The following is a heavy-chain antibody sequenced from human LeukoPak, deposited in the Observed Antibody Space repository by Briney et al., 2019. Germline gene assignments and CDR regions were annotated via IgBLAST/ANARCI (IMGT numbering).Heavy chain of an antibody. CDR1: GGTFSSYA. CDR2: IIPIFGTA. Sequence: GSSVKVSCKASGGTFSSYAISWVRQAPGQGLEWMGGIIPIFGTANYAQKFQGRVTITADESTSTAYMELSSLRSEDTAVYYCARDPLDEVRGVTNWDHFDYWGQGTLVTVSS. V-gene: IGHV1-69*01. CDR3: ARDPLDEVRGVTNWDHFDY. J-gene: IGHJ4*02. D-gene: IGHD3-10*01.